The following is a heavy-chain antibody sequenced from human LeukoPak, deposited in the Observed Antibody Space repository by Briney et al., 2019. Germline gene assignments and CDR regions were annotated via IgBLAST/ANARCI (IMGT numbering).Heavy chain of an antibody. CDR3: ARVPITVIRGPSDAFDI. CDR2: IYDRGTT. V-gene: IGHV4-59*01. Sequence: SETLSLTCTVFGGSISNYCWSWIRQPPGKGLEWIGYIYDRGTTKYNPFLKSRVTISVDASKNQFSLRLSSVTAADTAVYYCARVPITVIRGPSDAFDIWGQGTMVTVSS. CDR1: GGSISNYC. D-gene: IGHD3-10*01. J-gene: IGHJ3*02.